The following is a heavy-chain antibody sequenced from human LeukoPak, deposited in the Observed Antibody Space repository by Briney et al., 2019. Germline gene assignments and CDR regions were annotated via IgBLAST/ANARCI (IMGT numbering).Heavy chain of an antibody. CDR3: ARNRDSSWYYYYMDV. Sequence: GGSLRLSCAASGFTFTTYAMSWVRQAPGKGLEWVSTITGSGGSTYSADSVKGRLTISRDNSKNTLYLQMNSLRADDTALYYCARNRDSSWYYYYMDVWGKGATVTVSS. J-gene: IGHJ6*03. CDR1: GFTFTTYA. D-gene: IGHD6-13*01. V-gene: IGHV3-23*01. CDR2: ITGSGGST.